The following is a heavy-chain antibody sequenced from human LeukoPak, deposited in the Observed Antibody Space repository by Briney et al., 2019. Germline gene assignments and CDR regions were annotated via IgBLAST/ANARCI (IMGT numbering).Heavy chain of an antibody. J-gene: IGHJ4*02. CDR2: IRSKAYGGTP. D-gene: IGHD6-19*01. CDR1: GFSFGDYA. Sequence: PGRSLRLSCSASGFSFGDYAINWVRQAPGKGLEWVGFIRSKAYGGTPDLGAAVRGRFIISRDDSKNVAYLQMDSLETEDTAMYYCTRHGPSSGGWRYFDYWGRGTLVTVSS. CDR3: TRHGPSSGGWRYFDY. V-gene: IGHV3-49*04.